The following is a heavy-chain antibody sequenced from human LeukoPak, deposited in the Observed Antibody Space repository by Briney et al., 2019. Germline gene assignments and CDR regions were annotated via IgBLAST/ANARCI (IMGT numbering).Heavy chain of an antibody. J-gene: IGHJ4*02. V-gene: IGHV4-30-2*01. CDR2: IYHSGST. Sequence: SQTLSLTCAVSGGSISSGDYSWSWIRQPPGKGLEWIGYIYHSGSTYYNPSLKSRVIISVDRSKNQFSLRMTSVTAADTAVYYCARVEDGYNMVIDYWGQGTLVTVSS. CDR1: GGSISSGDYS. D-gene: IGHD5-24*01. CDR3: ARVEDGYNMVIDY.